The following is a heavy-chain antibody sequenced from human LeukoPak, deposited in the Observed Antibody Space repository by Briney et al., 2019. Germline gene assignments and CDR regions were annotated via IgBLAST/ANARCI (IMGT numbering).Heavy chain of an antibody. V-gene: IGHV3-21*01. CDR1: GFTFSSYS. D-gene: IGHD2-15*01. CDR2: ISSSSSYI. J-gene: IGHJ5*02. Sequence: GGSLRLSCAASGFTFSSYSMNWVRQAPGKGLEWVSSISSSSSYIYYADSVKGRFTISRDNAKNSLYLQMNSLRAEDTAVYYCARGGYCSGGSCYTLPEIDPWGQGTLVTVSS. CDR3: ARGGYCSGGSCYTLPEIDP.